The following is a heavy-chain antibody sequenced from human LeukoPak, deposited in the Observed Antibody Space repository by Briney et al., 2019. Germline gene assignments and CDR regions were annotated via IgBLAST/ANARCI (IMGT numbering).Heavy chain of an antibody. CDR3: ARGLRYSGYDGDLLDY. D-gene: IGHD5-12*01. J-gene: IGHJ4*02. V-gene: IGHV3-53*01. CDR2: IYSGGST. CDR1: GFTVSSNY. Sequence: GGSLRLSCAASGFTVSSNYMSWVRQAPGKGLEWVSVIYSGGSTYYADSVKGRFTISRDNSKNTLYLQMNSLRAEDTAVYYCARGLRYSGYDGDLLDYWGQGTLVTVSS.